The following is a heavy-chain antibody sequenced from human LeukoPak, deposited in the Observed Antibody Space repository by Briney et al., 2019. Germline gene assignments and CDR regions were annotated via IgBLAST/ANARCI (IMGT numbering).Heavy chain of an antibody. Sequence: PGGSLRLSCAASGFTFSSYAMSWVRQAPGKGLEWVSGISGSGDSTYYADSVKGRFTISRDNSKNTLYLQMNSLRAEDTAVYYCAKGSSDGRPYYFDYWGQGTLVTISS. D-gene: IGHD5-24*01. CDR2: ISGSGDST. V-gene: IGHV3-23*01. CDR3: AKGSSDGRPYYFDY. CDR1: GFTFSSYA. J-gene: IGHJ4*02.